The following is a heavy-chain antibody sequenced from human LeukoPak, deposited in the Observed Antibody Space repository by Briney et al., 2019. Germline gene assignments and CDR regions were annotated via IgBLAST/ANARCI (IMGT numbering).Heavy chain of an antibody. CDR3: ARFDYGDTDY. Sequence: SETLSLTCTVSGGSISSGSYYWSWIRQPPGEGLEWIGYIYYSGSTNYNPSLKSRVTISVDTSKNQFSLKLSSVTAADTAVYYCARFDYGDTDYWGQGTLVTVSS. J-gene: IGHJ4*02. V-gene: IGHV4-61*01. CDR1: GGSISSGSYY. CDR2: IYYSGST. D-gene: IGHD4-17*01.